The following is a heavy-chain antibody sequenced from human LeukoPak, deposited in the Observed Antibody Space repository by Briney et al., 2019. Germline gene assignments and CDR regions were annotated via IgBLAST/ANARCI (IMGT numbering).Heavy chain of an antibody. CDR1: GFSFSSYS. V-gene: IGHV3-21*01. Sequence: GGSLRLSRAASGFSFSSYSMNWVRQSPGKGLEWVSSISRSSSNTYYADSLKGRFTISRDNAKDSLYLQMNSLRAEDTAVYYCARVLEAAAFDFWGQGTLVTVSS. CDR3: ARVLEAAAFDF. J-gene: IGHJ4*02. D-gene: IGHD6-13*01. CDR2: ISRSSSNT.